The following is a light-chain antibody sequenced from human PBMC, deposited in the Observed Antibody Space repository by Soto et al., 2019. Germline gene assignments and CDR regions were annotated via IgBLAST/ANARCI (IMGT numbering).Light chain of an antibody. V-gene: IGKV3-11*01. J-gene: IGKJ5*01. Sequence: EIVLTQSPATLSLSPGERATLSCRASQSVGNNLNWYQQKPGQAPRLLIYATSNKATGVPARFSGSGSGTDFTLTISSLEPEDFALYYCQQRSNWPPITFGQGTRLEIK. CDR2: ATS. CDR3: QQRSNWPPIT. CDR1: QSVGNN.